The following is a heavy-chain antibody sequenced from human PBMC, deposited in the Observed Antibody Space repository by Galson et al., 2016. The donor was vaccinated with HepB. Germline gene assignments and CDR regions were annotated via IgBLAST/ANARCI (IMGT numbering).Heavy chain of an antibody. J-gene: IGHJ3*02. CDR1: GFTFSSYA. V-gene: IGHV3-30*04. CDR3: ARGLSRCIAAAECAFDI. CDR2: ISYDGSNK. Sequence: SLRLSCAASGFTFSSYAMHWVRQAPGKGLEWVAVISYDGSNKYYADSVKGRFTISRDNSKNTQYLQMNSLRAEDTAVYYCARGLSRCIAAAECAFDIWGQGTMVTVSS. D-gene: IGHD6-13*01.